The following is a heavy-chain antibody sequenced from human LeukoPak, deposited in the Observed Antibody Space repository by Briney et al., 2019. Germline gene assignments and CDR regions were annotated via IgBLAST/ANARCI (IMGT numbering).Heavy chain of an antibody. CDR3: ARDAFDTRSLDY. D-gene: IGHD3-22*01. CDR1: GGSFSGYY. V-gene: IGHV3-7*01. CDR2: IKEDGSEK. Sequence: PSETLSLTCAVYGGSFSGYYWSWIRQPPGKGLEWVANIKEDGSEKYYVDSVEGRFTISRDNAKNSLYLQMNSLRAEDTAVYYCARDAFDTRSLDYWGQGTLVTVSS. J-gene: IGHJ4*02.